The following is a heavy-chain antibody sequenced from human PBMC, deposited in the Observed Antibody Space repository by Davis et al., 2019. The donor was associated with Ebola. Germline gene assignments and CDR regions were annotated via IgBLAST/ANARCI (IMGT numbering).Heavy chain of an antibody. CDR2: INVYNGNT. CDR3: ARLMGYLWFDP. V-gene: IGHV1-18*04. Sequence: ASVKVSCKASGYTFTSHGIGWVRQAPGQGFEWMGWINVYNGNTNYAQKFQGRVSMTTDTSTNTAYMELRSLRSGDTAVYYCARLMGYLWFDPWGQGTLVTVSS. CDR1: GYTFTSHG. D-gene: IGHD5-18*01. J-gene: IGHJ5*02.